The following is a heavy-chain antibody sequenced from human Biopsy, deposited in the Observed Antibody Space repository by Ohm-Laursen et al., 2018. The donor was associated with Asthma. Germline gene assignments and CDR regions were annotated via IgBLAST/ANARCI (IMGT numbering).Heavy chain of an antibody. CDR3: ARTYYDFLTGQVKDVFGV. V-gene: IGHV1-3*04. CDR1: GYNFISFA. CDR2: VNTGYGDT. D-gene: IGHD3-9*01. Sequence: ASVKVSCKASGYNFISFAIHWVRRAPGQRLEWMGWVNTGYGDTKYSQKFQGRVTITRDTSASTAYMELGSLRSEDTATYYCARTYYDFLTGQVKDVFGVWGQGTMVTVSS. J-gene: IGHJ3*01.